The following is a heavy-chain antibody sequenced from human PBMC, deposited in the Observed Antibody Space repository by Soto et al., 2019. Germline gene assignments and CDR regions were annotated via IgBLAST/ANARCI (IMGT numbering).Heavy chain of an antibody. J-gene: IGHJ5*02. CDR1: GFTFTRYS. D-gene: IGHD1-7*01. V-gene: IGHV3-21*01. CDR3: ARESEDLTSNFDP. CDR2: ISSTTNYI. Sequence: GSLRLSCAASGFTFTRYSMNWVRQAPGKGLEWVSSISSTTNYIYYADSMKGRFTVSRDNAKNSVYLEMNSLSAEDTAVYYCARESEDLTSNFDPWGQGTLVTVSS.